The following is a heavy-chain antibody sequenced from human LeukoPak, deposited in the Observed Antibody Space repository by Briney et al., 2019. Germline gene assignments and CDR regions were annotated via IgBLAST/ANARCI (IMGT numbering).Heavy chain of an antibody. CDR2: IYYSGST. V-gene: IGHV4-30-4*01. Sequence: SETLSLTCIVSGGSISSGDYYWIWIRQPPGKGLEGIGYIYYSGSTYYNPSLKSQINISVATSKNQFSSKLSSVTAADKAVYYCARSAEIGGNYFFDYWGQGTLVTVSS. CDR3: ARSAEIGGNYFFDY. J-gene: IGHJ4*02. CDR1: GGSISSGDYY. D-gene: IGHD4-23*01.